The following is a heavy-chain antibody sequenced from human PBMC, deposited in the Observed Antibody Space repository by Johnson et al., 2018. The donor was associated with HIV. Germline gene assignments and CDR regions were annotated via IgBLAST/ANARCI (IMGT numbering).Heavy chain of an antibody. CDR1: GFTFSSYA. V-gene: IGHV3-30-3*01. Sequence: QEQLVESGGGVVQPGRSLRLSCAASGFTFSSYAMHWVRQAPGKGLEWVAVISYDGSNKYYADSVKGRFTISRDNSKNTLYLQMNSRRAEDTAVYYCARVPTSSGYHDAFDIWGQGTMVTVSS. CDR2: ISYDGSNK. CDR3: ARVPTSSGYHDAFDI. J-gene: IGHJ3*02. D-gene: IGHD3-22*01.